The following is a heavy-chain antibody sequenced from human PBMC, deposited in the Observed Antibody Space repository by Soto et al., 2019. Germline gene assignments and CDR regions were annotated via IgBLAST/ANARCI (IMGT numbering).Heavy chain of an antibody. CDR3: ARSRPPYGDYNS. V-gene: IGHV1-69*02. Sequence: SVKVSCKASGGTFSSYTISWVRQAPGQGLEWMGRIIPILGIANYAQKFQGRVTITADKSTSTAYMELSSLRSEDTAVYYCARSRPPYGDYNSWGQGTLVTVSS. J-gene: IGHJ4*02. CDR2: IIPILGIA. CDR1: GGTFSSYT. D-gene: IGHD4-17*01.